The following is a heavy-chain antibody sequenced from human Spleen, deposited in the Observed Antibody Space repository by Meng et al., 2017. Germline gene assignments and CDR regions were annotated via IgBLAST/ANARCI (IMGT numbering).Heavy chain of an antibody. D-gene: IGHD4-11*01. CDR2: IYTSGST. V-gene: IGHV4-59*10. CDR3: AGGPTTMAHDFDY. Sequence: SETLSLTCAVYGGSFSGYYWSWIRQPAGKGLEWIGRIYTSGSTNYNPSLKSRVTMSVDMSKNQFSLKLSSMTAADTAVYYCAGGPTTMAHDFDYWGQGTLVTVSS. CDR1: GGSFSGYY. J-gene: IGHJ4*02.